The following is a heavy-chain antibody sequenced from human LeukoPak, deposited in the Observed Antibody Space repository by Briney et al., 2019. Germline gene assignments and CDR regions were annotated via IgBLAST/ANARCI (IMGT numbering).Heavy chain of an antibody. J-gene: IGHJ4*02. CDR3: ARQRLGYYLHS. D-gene: IGHD5-24*01. CDR1: GFRFTDYT. Sequence: GGSLRLSCAASGFRFTDYTMNWVRQAPGKGLEWVSSVSFSSTYIYYADSVKGRFTVSRDNAKNSLYLQMNSLGDGETAVYFCARQRLGYYLHSWGQGTLVTVSS. V-gene: IGHV3-21*01. CDR2: VSFSSTYI.